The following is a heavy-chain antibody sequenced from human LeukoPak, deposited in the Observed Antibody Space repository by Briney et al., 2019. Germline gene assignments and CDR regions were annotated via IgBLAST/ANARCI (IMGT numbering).Heavy chain of an antibody. J-gene: IGHJ4*02. CDR1: GGTSSSYA. Sequence: GASVKVSCKASGGTSSSYAISWVRQAPGQGLEWMGRIIPILGIANYAQKLQGRVTMTTDTSTSTAYMELRSLRSDDTAVYYCARVRAAAGPFFDYWGQGTLVTVSS. V-gene: IGHV1-69*04. CDR3: ARVRAAAGPFFDY. D-gene: IGHD6-13*01. CDR2: IIPILGIA.